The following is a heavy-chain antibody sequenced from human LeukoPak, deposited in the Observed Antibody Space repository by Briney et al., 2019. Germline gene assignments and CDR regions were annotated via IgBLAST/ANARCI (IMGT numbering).Heavy chain of an antibody. Sequence: GGSLRPSCAASGFTFSSYAMSWVRQAPGKGLEWVSAISDSGGSTYYADSVKGRFTISRDNSKNTLYLQMNSLRAEDTAVYYCAKDSGSSQTLNWFDPWGQGTLVTVSS. CDR2: ISDSGGST. CDR3: AKDSGSSQTLNWFDP. J-gene: IGHJ5*02. D-gene: IGHD1-26*01. CDR1: GFTFSSYA. V-gene: IGHV3-23*01.